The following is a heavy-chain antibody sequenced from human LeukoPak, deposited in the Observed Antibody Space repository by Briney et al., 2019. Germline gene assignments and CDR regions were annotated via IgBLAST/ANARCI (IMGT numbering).Heavy chain of an antibody. CDR3: ARVFGTIWFDP. CDR2: INPSGGST. CDR1: GYTFTSYY. V-gene: IGHV1-46*01. J-gene: IGHJ5*02. D-gene: IGHD1-1*01. Sequence: ASVKLSCKASGYTFTSYYMHWVRQAPGQGLEWMGIINPSGGSTSYAQKFQGRVTMTRDMSTSTVYMELSSLRSEDTAVYYCARVFGTIWFDPWGQGTLVTVSS.